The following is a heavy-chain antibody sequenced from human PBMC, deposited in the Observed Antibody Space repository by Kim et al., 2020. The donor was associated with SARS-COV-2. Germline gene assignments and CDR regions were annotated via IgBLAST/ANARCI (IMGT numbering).Heavy chain of an antibody. V-gene: IGHV4-39*01. CDR3: ARAGIVVVPAASFDY. Sequence: SETLSLTCTVSGGSISSSSYYWGWIRQPPGKGLEWIGSIYYSGSTYYNPSLKSRVTISVDTSKNQFSLKLSSVTAADTAVYYCARAGIVVVPAASFDYWGQGTLVTVSS. CDR1: GGSISSSSYY. J-gene: IGHJ4*02. CDR2: IYYSGST. D-gene: IGHD2-2*01.